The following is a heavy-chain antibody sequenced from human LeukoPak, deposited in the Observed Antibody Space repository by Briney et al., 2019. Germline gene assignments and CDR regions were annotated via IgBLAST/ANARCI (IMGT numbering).Heavy chain of an antibody. Sequence: ASETLSLTCTVSGGSISSYYWTWIRQPPGKGLEWIGYIYYSGSTNYNPSLKSRVTISVDTSKNQFSLKLTSVTAADTAVYYCARQKWITMVRGVINWFDPWGQGTLVTVSS. CDR3: ARQKWITMVRGVINWFDP. D-gene: IGHD3-10*01. CDR2: IYYSGST. J-gene: IGHJ5*02. CDR1: GGSISSYY. V-gene: IGHV4-59*01.